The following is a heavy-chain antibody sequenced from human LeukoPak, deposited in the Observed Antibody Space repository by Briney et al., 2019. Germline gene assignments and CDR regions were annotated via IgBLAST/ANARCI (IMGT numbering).Heavy chain of an antibody. J-gene: IGHJ6*02. CDR3: AKAASSSWPSYYYGMDV. D-gene: IGHD6-13*01. Sequence: GGSLRLSCVASGFTFSGYWMHWVRQAPGMGLEWVSVITGSGGNTYYADSVKGRFTISKDNSKNTVYLQMSSLRVDDTAVYYCAKAASSSWPSYYYGMDVWGQGTTVTVSS. V-gene: IGHV3-23*01. CDR1: GFTFSGYW. CDR2: ITGSGGNT.